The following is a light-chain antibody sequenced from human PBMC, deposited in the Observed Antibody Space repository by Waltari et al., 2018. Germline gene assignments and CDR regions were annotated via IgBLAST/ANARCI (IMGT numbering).Light chain of an antibody. V-gene: IGKV1-9*01. CDR3: QDLHDYPV. CDR2: PAS. J-gene: IGKJ3*01. CDR1: HDISSH. Sequence: IQLTQSPSSLSASVADRVTISCRASHDISSHLAWYQQKPGKAPTLLIYPASTLESGVPSRFSGSGSGTEFTLTITSLQPEDFATYFCQDLHDYPVFGPGTKVDIK.